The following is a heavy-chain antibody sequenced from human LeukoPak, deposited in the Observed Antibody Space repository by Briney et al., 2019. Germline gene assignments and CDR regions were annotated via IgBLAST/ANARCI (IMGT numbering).Heavy chain of an antibody. CDR1: GGSISSYY. J-gene: IGHJ4*02. CDR3: ARALRDSSSWSLFDY. Sequence: SETLSLTCTVSGGSISSYYWSWIRQPAGKGLEWIGRIYTSGSTNYNPSLKSRVTMSVDTSKNQFSLKLSSATAADTAVYYCARALRDSSSWSLFDYWGQGTLVTVSS. V-gene: IGHV4-4*07. D-gene: IGHD6-13*01. CDR2: IYTSGST.